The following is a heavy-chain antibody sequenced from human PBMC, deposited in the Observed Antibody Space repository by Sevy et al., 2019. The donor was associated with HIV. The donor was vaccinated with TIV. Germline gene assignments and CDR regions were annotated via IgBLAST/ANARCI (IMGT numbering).Heavy chain of an antibody. CDR1: GFTFSSYG. D-gene: IGHD3-22*01. V-gene: IGHV3-33*01. CDR3: ARGGQDSSPFDY. Sequence: GGSLRLSCAASGFTFSSYGMHWVRQAPGKGLEWVAVIWYDGSNKYYADSVKGRFTISRDNSKNTLYLQMNSLRAEDTAVYYYARGGQDSSPFDYWGQGTLVTVSS. J-gene: IGHJ4*02. CDR2: IWYDGSNK.